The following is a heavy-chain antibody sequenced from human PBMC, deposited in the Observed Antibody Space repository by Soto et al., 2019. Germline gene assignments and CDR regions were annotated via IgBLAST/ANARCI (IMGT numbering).Heavy chain of an antibody. CDR3: ARDDEYDYNGLDY. J-gene: IGHJ4*02. D-gene: IGHD4-4*01. CDR1: GFLFSRFG. Sequence: QVQLVESGGGVVQPGTSLRLSCAASGFLFSRFGMHWVRKAPGTGLEWVAVIVNHGGRKDYADSVRGRFTISRHNSRNTLFLEMSSLRVEDTARYYCARDDEYDYNGLDYWCQGTLVTVSS. CDR2: IVNHGGRK. V-gene: IGHV3-33*01.